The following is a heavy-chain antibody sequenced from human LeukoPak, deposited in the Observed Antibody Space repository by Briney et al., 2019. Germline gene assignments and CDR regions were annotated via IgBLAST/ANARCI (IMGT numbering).Heavy chain of an antibody. D-gene: IGHD4-23*01. V-gene: IGHV1-69*13. CDR3: ARTGGNRGPFDY. CDR2: IIPIFGTA. J-gene: IGHJ4*02. CDR1: GGTFSSYA. Sequence: GASVKVSCKASGGTFSSYATSWVRQAPGQGLEWMGGIIPIFGTANYAQKFQGRVTITADESTSTAYMELSSLRSEDTAVYYCARTGGNRGPFDYWGQGTLVTVSS.